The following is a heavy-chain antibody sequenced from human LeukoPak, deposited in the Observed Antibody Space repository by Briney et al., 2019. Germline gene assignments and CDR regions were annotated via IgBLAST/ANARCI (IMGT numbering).Heavy chain of an antibody. J-gene: IGHJ4*02. D-gene: IGHD6-6*01. Sequence: ASVKVACKASGYTFTGYYMHWVRQAPGQGLEWMGWINPNSGGTNYAQKFQGRVTMTRDTSISTAYMELSRLRSDDTAVYYCAREGVRQLGRPHTHYYFDYWGQGTLVTVSS. CDR2: INPNSGGT. CDR3: AREGVRQLGRPHTHYYFDY. CDR1: GYTFTGYY. V-gene: IGHV1-2*02.